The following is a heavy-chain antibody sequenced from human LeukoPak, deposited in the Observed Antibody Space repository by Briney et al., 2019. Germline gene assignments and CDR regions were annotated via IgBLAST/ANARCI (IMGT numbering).Heavy chain of an antibody. CDR2: IYYSGST. D-gene: IGHD2-2*01. J-gene: IGHJ4*02. Sequence: SSETLSLTCTVSGGSTSGYYWSWIRQPPYKGLEWIGYIYYSGSTNYNPSLKSRLTISVDTSKNQFSLRLSSVTAADTAVYYCARDGPYQLLHFDYWGQGTLVTVSS. V-gene: IGHV4-59*12. CDR1: GGSTSGYY. CDR3: ARDGPYQLLHFDY.